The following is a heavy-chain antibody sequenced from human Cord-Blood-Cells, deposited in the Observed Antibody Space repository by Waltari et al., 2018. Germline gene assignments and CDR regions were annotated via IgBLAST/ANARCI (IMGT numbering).Heavy chain of an antibody. CDR2: IIPIFGTA. CDR1: GGTFSSYA. D-gene: IGHD5-12*01. Sequence: CKASGGTFSSYAISWVRQAPGQGLEWMGGIIPIFGTANYAQKFQGRVTITADESTSTAYMELSSLRSEDTAVYYCAIYAGLRSPFDYWGQGTLVTVSS. CDR3: AIYAGLRSPFDY. J-gene: IGHJ4*02. V-gene: IGHV1-69*01.